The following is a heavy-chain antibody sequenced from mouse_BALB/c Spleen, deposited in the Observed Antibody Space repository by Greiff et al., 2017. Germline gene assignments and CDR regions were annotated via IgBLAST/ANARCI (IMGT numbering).Heavy chain of an antibody. D-gene: IGHD2-14*01. CDR1: GFSLTSYG. J-gene: IGHJ3*01. Sequence: QVQLKESGPDLVAPSHSLSITCTVSGFSLTSYGVHWVRQPPGKGLEWLVVIWSDGSTTYNSALKSRLSISKDNSKSQVFLKMNSLQTDDTAMYYCARHEGYRYAWFAYWGQGTLVTVSA. CDR3: ARHEGYRYAWFAY. V-gene: IGHV2-6-2*01. CDR2: IWSDGST.